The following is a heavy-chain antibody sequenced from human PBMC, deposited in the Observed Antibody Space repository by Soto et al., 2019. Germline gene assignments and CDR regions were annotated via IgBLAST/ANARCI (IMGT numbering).Heavy chain of an antibody. J-gene: IGHJ3*01. Sequence: EVQLLESGGGLVQPGGSLRLSCAASGFTFRDYAMSWVRQAPGKGLEWVAAVDSSAGGTYFADSVKGRFTISRDNSKNTLSLQKNSLRVEDTALYYCANVGGVRVLDAFDVWGQGTMVTVSS. D-gene: IGHD2-8*01. CDR2: VDSSAGGT. CDR1: GFTFRDYA. CDR3: ANVGGVRVLDAFDV. V-gene: IGHV3-23*01.